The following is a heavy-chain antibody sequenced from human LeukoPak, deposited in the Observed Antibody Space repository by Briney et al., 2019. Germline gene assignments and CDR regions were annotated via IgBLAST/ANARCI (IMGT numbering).Heavy chain of an antibody. V-gene: IGHV3-53*01. Sequence: PGGSLRLSCAASGFTVSSNYMSWVRQAPGKGLEWVSVIYSGGSTYYADSVKGRFTISRDNSKNTLYLQMNSLRAEDTAVYYCARAKRYDIRGKLDYWGQGTLVTVSS. CDR2: IYSGGST. CDR1: GFTVSSNY. J-gene: IGHJ4*02. D-gene: IGHD3-22*01. CDR3: ARAKRYDIRGKLDY.